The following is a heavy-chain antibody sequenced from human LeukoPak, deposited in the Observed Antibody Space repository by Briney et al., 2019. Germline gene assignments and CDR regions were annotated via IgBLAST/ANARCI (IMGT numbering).Heavy chain of an antibody. CDR3: ARDRWFGESHYMDV. CDR1: GFTVSSNY. D-gene: IGHD3-10*01. Sequence: GGSLRLSCAASGFTVSSNYMSWVRQAPGKGLEWVSVIYSGGSTYYADSVKGRFTISRDNSKNTLYLQMNSLRAEDTAVYYCARDRWFGESHYMDVWGKGTTVTISS. CDR2: IYSGGST. J-gene: IGHJ6*03. V-gene: IGHV3-66*01.